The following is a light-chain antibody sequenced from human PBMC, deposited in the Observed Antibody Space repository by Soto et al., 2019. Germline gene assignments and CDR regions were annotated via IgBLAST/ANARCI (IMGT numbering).Light chain of an antibody. J-gene: IGLJ1*01. CDR2: AVS. V-gene: IGLV2-14*01. CDR1: SSDVGSYDH. Sequence: QSVLTQPASVSGSPGQSITISCSGTSSDVGSYDHVAWYQQFPGKTPKLMIYAVSNRPSGVSNRFSGSKSGNTASLTISGLQAEDEADYYCISYTGSSTSDVFGTGTKVTVL. CDR3: ISYTGSSTSDV.